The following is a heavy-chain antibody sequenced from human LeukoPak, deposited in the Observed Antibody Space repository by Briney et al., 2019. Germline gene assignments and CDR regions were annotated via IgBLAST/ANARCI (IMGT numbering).Heavy chain of an antibody. V-gene: IGHV4-4*07. CDR1: GGSISSYY. J-gene: IGHJ5*02. D-gene: IGHD1-26*01. CDR3: ARDRSGSYYNWFGP. CDR2: IYSSGST. Sequence: SESLSLTCTVSGGSISSYYWSWIRQPAGKGLEWIGRIYSSGSTNYNPSLKSRVTMSVDTSKNQFSLKLSSVIAADTAVYHCARDRSGSYYNWFGPWGQGTLVTVSS.